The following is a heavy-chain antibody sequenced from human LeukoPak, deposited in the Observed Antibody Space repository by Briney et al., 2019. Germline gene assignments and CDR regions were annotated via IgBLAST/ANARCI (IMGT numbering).Heavy chain of an antibody. CDR1: GYTFTCYY. D-gene: IGHD3-3*01. V-gene: IGHV1-2*02. J-gene: IGHJ5*02. CDR3: ARDFYDFWSGYSNWFDP. Sequence: ASVKVSCKASGYTFTCYYMHWVRQAPGQGLEWMGWINPNSGGTNYAQKFQGRVTMTRDTSISTAYMELSRLRSDDTAVYYCARDFYDFWSGYSNWFDPWGQGTLVTVSS. CDR2: INPNSGGT.